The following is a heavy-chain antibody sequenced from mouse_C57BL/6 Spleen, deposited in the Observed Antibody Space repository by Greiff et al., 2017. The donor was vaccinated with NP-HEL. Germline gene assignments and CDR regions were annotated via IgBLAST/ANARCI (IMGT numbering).Heavy chain of an antibody. V-gene: IGHV1-42*01. CDR2: INPSTGGT. CDR1: GYSFTGYY. Sequence: DVQLQESGPELVKPGASVKISCKASGYSFTGYYMNWVKQSPEKSLEWIGEINPSTGGTTYNQKFKAKATLTVDKSSSTAYMQLKSLTSEDSAVYYCARGGTGTRWYFDVWGTGTTVTVSS. J-gene: IGHJ1*03. D-gene: IGHD4-1*01. CDR3: ARGGTGTRWYFDV.